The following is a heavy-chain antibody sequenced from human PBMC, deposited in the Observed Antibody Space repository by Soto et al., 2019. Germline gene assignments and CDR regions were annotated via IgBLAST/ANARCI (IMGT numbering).Heavy chain of an antibody. CDR3: ARVGSSGWYEDYYYGMDV. CDR1: GYSISSGYY. CDR2: IFYSGST. D-gene: IGHD6-19*01. J-gene: IGHJ6*02. Sequence: SETLSLTCAVSGYSISSGYYWSWIRQPPGKGLEWIGYIFYSGSTNYNPSLTSRVTISVDTSKNQFSPRLSSVTAADTAVYYCARVGSSGWYEDYYYGMDVWGQGTTVTVSS. V-gene: IGHV4-59*12.